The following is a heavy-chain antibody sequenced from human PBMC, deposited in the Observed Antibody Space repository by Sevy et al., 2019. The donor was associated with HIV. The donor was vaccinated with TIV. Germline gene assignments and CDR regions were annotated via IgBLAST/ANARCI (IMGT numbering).Heavy chain of an antibody. Sequence: GGSLRLSCAASGFTFSSYWMSWVRQAPGKGLEWVANIKQDGSEKYYVDPVKGRFTISRDNDEKSLYLQMNSLRAEDTAVYYCAREAIIARDTWSYYDMDVWGKGTTVTVSS. CDR1: GFTFSSYW. D-gene: IGHD2-8*02. J-gene: IGHJ6*03. CDR2: IKQDGSEK. V-gene: IGHV3-7*01. CDR3: AREAIIARDTWSYYDMDV.